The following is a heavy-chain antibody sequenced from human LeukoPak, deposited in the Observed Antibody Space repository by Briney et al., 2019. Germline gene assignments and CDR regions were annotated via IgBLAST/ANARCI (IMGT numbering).Heavy chain of an antibody. V-gene: IGHV4-4*07. CDR2: IYISGTT. D-gene: IGHD2-15*01. CDR1: GGSTSSYF. Sequence: SETLSLSCTVSGGSTSSYFWSWIRQPAGKGLEWIGRIYISGTTNYNPSLKSRVTMSMDTSKNQFSLRLNSVTAADTAVYYCARGIPIATAWYYFDLWGQGTLVTVSS. CDR3: ARGIPIATAWYYFDL. J-gene: IGHJ4*02.